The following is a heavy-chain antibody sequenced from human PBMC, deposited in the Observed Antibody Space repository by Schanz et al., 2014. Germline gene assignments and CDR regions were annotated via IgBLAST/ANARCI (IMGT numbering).Heavy chain of an antibody. D-gene: IGHD3-10*01. CDR2: IPWNGAAI. CDR1: GFNSDDYA. CDR3: AKGSRSGSKVMDV. Sequence: EVQVVESGGGLVQPGGSLRLSCTASGFNSDDYAMHWVRQAPGKGLEWVSNIPWNGAAIGYAGSVRGRFTISRDSAKNSLYLQMNSLRPEDTALYYCAKGSRSGSKVMDVWGQGTRVTVSS. V-gene: IGHV3-9*02. J-gene: IGHJ3*01.